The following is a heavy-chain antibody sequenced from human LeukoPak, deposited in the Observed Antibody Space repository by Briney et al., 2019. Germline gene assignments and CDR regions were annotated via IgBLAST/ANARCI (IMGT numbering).Heavy chain of an antibody. CDR3: ARHPAITMVRGVISYYFDY. Sequence: SETLSLTCAVSGGSISSSNWWSWVRQPPGKGLEWIGEINHSGSTNYNPSLKSRVTISVDTSKNQFSLKLSSVTAADTAVYYCARHPAITMVRGVISYYFDYWGQGTLVTVSS. CDR1: GGSISSSNW. J-gene: IGHJ4*02. D-gene: IGHD3-10*01. CDR2: INHSGST. V-gene: IGHV4-4*02.